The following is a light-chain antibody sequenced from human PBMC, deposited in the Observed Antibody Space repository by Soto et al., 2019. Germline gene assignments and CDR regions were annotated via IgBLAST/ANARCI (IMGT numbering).Light chain of an antibody. CDR1: QSIKNNF. CDR2: AAS. J-gene: IGKJ4*01. V-gene: IGKV3-20*01. CDR3: QQDGTSLT. Sequence: IVLTQSPGALSLSPGEGATLSCRASQSIKNNFLAWYQQRPGQAPRLLIHAASIRASGIPDRFTGTASETDFTLTISRLEPDAFAVYYCQQDGTSLTFGGGTRV.